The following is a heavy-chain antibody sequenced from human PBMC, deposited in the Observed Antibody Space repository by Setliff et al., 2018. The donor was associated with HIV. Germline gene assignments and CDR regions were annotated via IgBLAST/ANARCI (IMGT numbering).Heavy chain of an antibody. CDR1: HASFSDYY. D-gene: IGHD4-17*01. V-gene: IGHV4-34*01. J-gene: IGHJ4*02. CDR2: VNQSGST. CDR3: VVRVYGPIEY. Sequence: SETLSLTCTVYHASFSDYYRGWVRQAPGKGLEWIGEVNQSGSTNYNSSLKIRVTLSMDLSKNQFSLKLTSLTAADTAVYYCVVRVYGPIEYWGQGNQVTVSS.